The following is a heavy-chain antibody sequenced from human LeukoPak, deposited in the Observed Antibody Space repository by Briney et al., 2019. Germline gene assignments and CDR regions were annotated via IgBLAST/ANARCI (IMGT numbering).Heavy chain of an antibody. Sequence: SETLSLTCTVSGGSISPHYWSWIRQTPGKGLEWIGYILYSGTATNYNPSLKSRVTISVDTSKNQFSLKLSSVTAADTAVYYCARVGDWNDLVYWGQGTLVTVSS. CDR1: GGSISPHY. J-gene: IGHJ4*02. CDR3: ARVGDWNDLVY. V-gene: IGHV4-59*11. D-gene: IGHD1-1*01. CDR2: ILYSGTAT.